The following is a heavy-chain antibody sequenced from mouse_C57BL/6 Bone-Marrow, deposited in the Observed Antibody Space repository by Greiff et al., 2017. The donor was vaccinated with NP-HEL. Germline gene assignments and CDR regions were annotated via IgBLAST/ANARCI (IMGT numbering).Heavy chain of an antibody. CDR2: INPYNGGT. D-gene: IGHD1-1*01. CDR3: AKGYYGLFAY. J-gene: IGHJ3*01. Sequence: EVQLQQSGPVLVKPGASVKMSCKASGYTFTDYYMNWVKQSHGKSLEWIGVINPYNGGTSYNQKFKGKATLTVDKSSSTAYMELNSLTSEDSAVYYCAKGYYGLFAYWGKGTLVTVSA. V-gene: IGHV1-19*01. CDR1: GYTFTDYY.